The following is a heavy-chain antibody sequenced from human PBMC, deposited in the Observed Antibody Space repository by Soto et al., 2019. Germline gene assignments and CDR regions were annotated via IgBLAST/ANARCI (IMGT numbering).Heavy chain of an antibody. D-gene: IGHD5-12*01. Sequence: EVQLVESGGGLVQPGGSLRLSCAASGFTFSSYWMSWVRQAPGKGLEWVANIKQDGSEKYYVDSVKGRVTISRDNAKNSLYLQMNSLRAEDTAVYYCARDPNIVATMGSIYYYYGMDVWGQGITVTVSS. V-gene: IGHV3-7*01. J-gene: IGHJ6*02. CDR3: ARDPNIVATMGSIYYYYGMDV. CDR2: IKQDGSEK. CDR1: GFTFSSYW.